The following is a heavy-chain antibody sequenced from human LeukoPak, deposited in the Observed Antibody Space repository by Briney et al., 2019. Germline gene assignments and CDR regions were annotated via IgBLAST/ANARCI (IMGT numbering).Heavy chain of an antibody. Sequence: PGGSLRLSCAASGFTVSSNYMSWVRQAPGKGLEWVSVIYSGGSTYYADSVKGRFTISRDNSKNTLYLQMNSLRAEDTAVYYCARDRSDIVVVPAASPPEAYYYYYMDVWGKGTTVTISS. CDR1: GFTVSSNY. V-gene: IGHV3-53*01. CDR2: IYSGGST. D-gene: IGHD2-2*01. J-gene: IGHJ6*03. CDR3: ARDRSDIVVVPAASPPEAYYYYYMDV.